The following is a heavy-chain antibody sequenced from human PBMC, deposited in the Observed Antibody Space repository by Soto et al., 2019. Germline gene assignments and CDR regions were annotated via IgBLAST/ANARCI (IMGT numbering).Heavy chain of an antibody. CDR1: GFTFSDYY. V-gene: IGHV3-11*06. J-gene: IGHJ4*02. CDR2: ISSSSSYT. D-gene: IGHD3-22*01. Sequence: GGSLRLSCAASGFTFSDYYMSWIRQAPGKGLEWVSYISSSSSYTNYADSVKGRFTISRDNAKNSLYLQMNSLRAEDTAVYYCARVSYYYDSSGSDYWGQGTLVTVSS. CDR3: ARVSYYYDSSGSDY.